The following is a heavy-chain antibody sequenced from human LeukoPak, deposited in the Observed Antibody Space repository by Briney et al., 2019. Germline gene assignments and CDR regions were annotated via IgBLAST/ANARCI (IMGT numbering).Heavy chain of an antibody. V-gene: IGHV3-48*01. J-gene: IGHJ4*02. D-gene: IGHD2-15*01. CDR1: GFPLRSYS. Sequence: SGGSLRLSCAASGFPLRSYSINWVRQAPGKGLEWVSYISSSGSAIYYVDSVKGRFTVSRDNAKNSLFLQMNSARAEDTAVYYCVRVKGSYFDYWGQGALVTVSS. CDR3: VRVKGSYFDY. CDR2: ISSSGSAI.